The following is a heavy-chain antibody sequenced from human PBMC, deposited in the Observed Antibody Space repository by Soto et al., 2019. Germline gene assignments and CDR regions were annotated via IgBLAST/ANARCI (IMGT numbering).Heavy chain of an antibody. V-gene: IGHV1-24*01. Sequence: ASVTVSCQVSGYTLTYLSMHWVRQAPGKGLEWMGGFDPEDGETIYAQKFQGRVTMTEDTSTDTAYMELSSLRSEDTAVYYCAAYCSGGSCYYRGVNYYYMDVWGKGTTVTVSS. CDR1: GYTLTYLS. CDR3: AAYCSGGSCYYRGVNYYYMDV. D-gene: IGHD2-15*01. J-gene: IGHJ6*03. CDR2: FDPEDGET.